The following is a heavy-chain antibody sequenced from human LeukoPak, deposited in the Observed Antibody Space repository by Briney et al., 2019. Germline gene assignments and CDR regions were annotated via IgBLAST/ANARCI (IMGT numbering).Heavy chain of an antibody. CDR2: IIPIFDTA. J-gene: IGHJ4*02. V-gene: IGHV1-69*13. CDR3: ARVGEHIVGEV. CDR1: GGTFSSYA. D-gene: IGHD2-21*01. Sequence: GASVKVSCKASGGTFSSYAISWVRQAPGQGLEWMGRIIPIFDTANYAQKFQGRVTITADESTSTAYMELSSLRSEDTAVYYCARVGEHIVGEVWGQGTLVTVSS.